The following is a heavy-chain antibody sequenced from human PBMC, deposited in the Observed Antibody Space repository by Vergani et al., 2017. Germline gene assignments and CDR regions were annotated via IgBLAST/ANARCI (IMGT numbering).Heavy chain of an antibody. CDR2: LLYSGTA. J-gene: IGHJ3*01. CDR3: ARPLREGRDGYVTGDFDL. D-gene: IGHD5-24*01. Sequence: QLQLQESGPGLVKPSETLSLTCSVSGVSIRTTSYYWGWIRQCPGKGLEWIGSLLYSGTAYYNPSLKSRVTISADTSKNQFSLRQNSVTAADTAVYSCARPLREGRDGYVTGDFDLWGQGTVVIVSS. V-gene: IGHV4-39*01. CDR1: GVSIRTTSYY.